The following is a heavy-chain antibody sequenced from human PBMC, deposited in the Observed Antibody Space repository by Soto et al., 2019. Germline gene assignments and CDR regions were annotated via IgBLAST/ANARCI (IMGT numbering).Heavy chain of an antibody. Sequence: ASVKVSCKASGHTFTGRHMHWVRQAPGQGLEWMGLIDLDIGDTKYAQKFQGRVTSTSDTSITTAYMELRGLRSDDTAVYYCGLEPTGTGGFDYWGQGTLVTVSS. CDR3: GLEPTGTGGFDY. V-gene: IGHV1-2*02. D-gene: IGHD7-27*01. CDR2: IDLDIGDT. J-gene: IGHJ4*02. CDR1: GHTFTGRH.